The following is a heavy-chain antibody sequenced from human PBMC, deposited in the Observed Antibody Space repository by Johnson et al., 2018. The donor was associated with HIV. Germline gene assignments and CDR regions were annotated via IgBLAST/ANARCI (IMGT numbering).Heavy chain of an antibody. D-gene: IGHD6-6*01. J-gene: IGHJ3*02. Sequence: QVQLVESGGGVVQPGRSLRLSCAGSGFTFIDYYMSWIRQAPGKGLEWISYISGSGSTIYYADSVKGRFTISRDNAKNSLYLQMNSLRAEDTAVYYCARDPEIAARADAFDIWGQGTMVTVSS. V-gene: IGHV3-11*01. CDR2: ISGSGSTI. CDR1: GFTFIDYY. CDR3: ARDPEIAARADAFDI.